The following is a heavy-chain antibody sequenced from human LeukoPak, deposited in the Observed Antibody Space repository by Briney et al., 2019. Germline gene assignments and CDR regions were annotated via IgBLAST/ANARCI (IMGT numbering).Heavy chain of an antibody. V-gene: IGHV4-59*02. J-gene: IGHJ5*02. CDR2: IYYSGST. CDR1: GGSVSSYY. D-gene: IGHD2-15*01. Sequence: SETLSLTCTVSGGSVSSYYWSWIRQPPGKGLEWIGYIYYSGSTNYNPSLKSRVTISVDTSKNQFSLKLSSVTAADTAVYYCAREMVGERGWFDPWGQGTLVTVSS. CDR3: AREMVGERGWFDP.